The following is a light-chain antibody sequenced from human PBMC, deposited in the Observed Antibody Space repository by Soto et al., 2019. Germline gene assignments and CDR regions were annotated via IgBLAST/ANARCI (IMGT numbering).Light chain of an antibody. CDR2: SNN. CDR3: AAWDDGLNGHYV. CDR1: SSNIGSNT. J-gene: IGLJ1*01. V-gene: IGLV1-44*01. Sequence: QSVLTQPPSASGTPGQRVSISCSGSSSNIGSNTVNWYQQLPGTAPKLLIYSNNQRPSGVPDRFSGSKSGTSASLAISGLQAEDEADYYCAAWDDGLNGHYVFGTGTKLTV.